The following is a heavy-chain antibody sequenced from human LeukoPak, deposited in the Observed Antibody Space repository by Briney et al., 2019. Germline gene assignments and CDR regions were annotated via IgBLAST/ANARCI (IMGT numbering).Heavy chain of an antibody. Sequence: SETLSLTCTVSGGSISSHYWSWIRQPPGKGLEWIGYIYYSGSTNYNPSLKSRVTISVDTSKNQFSLKLSSVTAADTAVYYCASTRGEMDVWGKGTTVTVSS. D-gene: IGHD3-10*01. CDR1: GGSISSHY. CDR3: ASTRGEMDV. J-gene: IGHJ6*04. V-gene: IGHV4-59*08. CDR2: IYYSGST.